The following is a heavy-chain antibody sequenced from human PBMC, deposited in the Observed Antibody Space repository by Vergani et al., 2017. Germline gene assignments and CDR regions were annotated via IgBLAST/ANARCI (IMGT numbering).Heavy chain of an antibody. D-gene: IGHD5-24*01. CDR3: ARDFVEMATIGDYYYYGMDV. J-gene: IGHJ6*02. Sequence: EVQLVESGGGLVKPGGSLRLSCAASGFTFSSYSMNWVRQAPGKGWEWVSSISSSSSYIYYADSVKGRFTISRDNAKNALYLQMNSLGAEDTAVYYCARDFVEMATIGDYYYYGMDVWGQGTTVTVSS. CDR2: ISSSSSYI. V-gene: IGHV3-21*01. CDR1: GFTFSSYS.